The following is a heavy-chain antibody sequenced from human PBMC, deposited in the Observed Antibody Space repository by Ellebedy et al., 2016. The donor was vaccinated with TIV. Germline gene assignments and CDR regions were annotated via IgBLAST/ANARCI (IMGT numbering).Heavy chain of an antibody. Sequence: GGSLRLSXAASGFMFNSYAMSWVRQAPGEGLEWVANINQDGSQKYNVDSVKGRFTISRDNAKNTLFLQVDSLRAEDTAVYYCAREYYGFLSGYYLDVWGNGTTVIVSS. CDR2: INQDGSQK. V-gene: IGHV3-7*01. D-gene: IGHD3-3*01. CDR1: GFMFNSYA. J-gene: IGHJ6*03. CDR3: AREYYGFLSGYYLDV.